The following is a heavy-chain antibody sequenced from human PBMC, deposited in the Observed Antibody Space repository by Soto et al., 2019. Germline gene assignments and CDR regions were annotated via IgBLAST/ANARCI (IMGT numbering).Heavy chain of an antibody. CDR2: IKSDGTEK. Sequence: GGSLKLSSADSGCTLRNYYMNWVRQAPGKGLEWVAKIKSDGTEKYYVDSVKGRFTISRDNAENSLYLQMNSLRAEDTAVYYCARGGWDFSIVYAGGRFDYWGQGTLVTVSS. J-gene: IGHJ4*02. CDR3: ARGGWDFSIVYAGGRFDY. CDR1: GCTLRNYY. V-gene: IGHV3-7*03. D-gene: IGHD3-3*01.